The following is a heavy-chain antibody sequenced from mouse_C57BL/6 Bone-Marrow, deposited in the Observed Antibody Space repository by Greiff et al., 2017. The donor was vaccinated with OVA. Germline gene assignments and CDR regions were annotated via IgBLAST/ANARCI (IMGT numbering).Heavy chain of an antibody. D-gene: IGHD6-5*01. V-gene: IGHV1-76*01. CDR2: IYPGSGNT. J-gene: IGHJ2*01. CDR1: GYTFTDYY. CDR3: AISYSYFDY. Sequence: VQVVESGAELVRPGASVKLSCKASGYTFTDYYINWVKQRPGQGLEWIARIYPGSGNTYYNEKFKGKATLTAEKSSSTAYMQLSSLTSEDSAVYFCAISYSYFDYWGQGTTLTVSS.